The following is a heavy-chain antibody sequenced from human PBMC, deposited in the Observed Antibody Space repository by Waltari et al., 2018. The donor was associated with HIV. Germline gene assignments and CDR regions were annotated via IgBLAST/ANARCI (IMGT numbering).Heavy chain of an antibody. CDR1: GCSLSSGSYY. CDR3: ARVTSFMVRGGFVWSWFDP. V-gene: IGHV4-61*02. D-gene: IGHD3-10*01. J-gene: IGHJ5*02. CDR2: VYTRGST. Sequence: QVQLQESGPGLVKPSQTLSLTCTVSGCSLSSGSYYWSWIRQPAGKGLEWIGRVYTRGSTNHNPSLKSRVTRSGDTPKNQFARKLSSVTAADTAVYYCARVTSFMVRGGFVWSWFDPWGQGTLVTVSS.